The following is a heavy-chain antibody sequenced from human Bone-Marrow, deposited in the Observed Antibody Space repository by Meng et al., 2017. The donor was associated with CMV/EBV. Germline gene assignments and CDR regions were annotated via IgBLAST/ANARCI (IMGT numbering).Heavy chain of an antibody. CDR2: INPSVATK. Sequence: ASVKVSCKASGYTFTSYYIHWVRQAPGQGLEWMGIINPSVATKSYAQKFQGRVALTRDTSTNTVYMELSSLTSEDTGVYYCARGSSIVGASTGSEYCHYWGQGTLVTVSS. V-gene: IGHV1-46*01. J-gene: IGHJ1*01. CDR3: ARGSSIVGASTGSEYCHY. CDR1: GYTFTSYY. D-gene: IGHD1-26*01.